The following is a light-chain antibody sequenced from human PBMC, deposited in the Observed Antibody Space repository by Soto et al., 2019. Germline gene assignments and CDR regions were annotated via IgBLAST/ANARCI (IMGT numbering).Light chain of an antibody. V-gene: IGLV2-14*01. J-gene: IGLJ1*01. CDR3: SSYTTSTTLV. CDR2: EVS. CDR1: SSDVGRYKY. Sequence: QSALPQPASVSGSPGQSITISCTGTSSDVGRYKYVSWYQQHPGKAPELMIYEVSNRPSGVSNRFSGSKSGNTASLTISGLQAEDEADYYCSSYTTSTTLVFGTGTKVTVL.